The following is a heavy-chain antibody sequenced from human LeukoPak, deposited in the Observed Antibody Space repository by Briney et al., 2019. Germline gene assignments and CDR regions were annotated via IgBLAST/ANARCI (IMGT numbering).Heavy chain of an antibody. D-gene: IGHD3-22*01. J-gene: IGHJ4*02. V-gene: IGHV3-33*01. Sequence: GGSLRPSCAASGFTFSSYGMHWVRQAPGKGLEWVAVIWYDGSNKYYADSVKGRFTISRDNSKNTLYLQMNSLRAEDTAVYYCARRNYYDSSGYLIDYWGQGTLVTVSS. CDR3: ARRNYYDSSGYLIDY. CDR1: GFTFSSYG. CDR2: IWYDGSNK.